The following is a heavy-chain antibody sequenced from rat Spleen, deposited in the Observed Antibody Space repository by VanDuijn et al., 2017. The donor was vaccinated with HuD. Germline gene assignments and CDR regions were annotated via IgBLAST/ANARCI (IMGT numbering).Heavy chain of an antibody. V-gene: IGHV5S23*01. J-gene: IGHJ3*01. Sequence: EVQLVESGGGLVQPGRSLKLSCAASGFTFSDYAMAWVRQAPKKGLEWVASITTGSRNTYYRDSVKGRFTISRDNAKNTLFLQMDSLRSEDTATYYCTTHPGIRAYWGQGTLVTVSS. CDR3: TTHPGIRAY. CDR2: ITTGSRNT. D-gene: IGHD1-4*01. CDR1: GFTFSDYA.